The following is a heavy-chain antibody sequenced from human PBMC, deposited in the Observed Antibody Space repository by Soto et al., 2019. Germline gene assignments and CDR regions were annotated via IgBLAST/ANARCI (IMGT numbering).Heavy chain of an antibody. V-gene: IGHV4-34*01. Sequence: SETLSLTCTVLGGSFSGYYWGWIRQPPGKGLEWIGEINRDGVTNYNPSLKSRLTISVDTSKNQFSLNLNSVTAADTAVYYCARTATQCSRTTCYTVSLDFWGQGTLVTVSS. CDR2: INRDGVT. J-gene: IGHJ4*02. D-gene: IGHD2-2*02. CDR1: GGSFSGYY. CDR3: ARTATQCSRTTCYTVSLDF.